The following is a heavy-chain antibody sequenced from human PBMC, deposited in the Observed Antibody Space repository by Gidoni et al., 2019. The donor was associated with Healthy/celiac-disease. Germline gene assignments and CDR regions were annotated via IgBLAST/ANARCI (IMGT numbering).Heavy chain of an antibody. CDR1: GGPISSSNW. CDR2: IYHSGST. V-gene: IGHV4-4*02. CDR3: ARFLSKVYGGFDY. D-gene: IGHD2-8*01. Sequence: QVQLQESGPGLVKPSGTLSLTCAVSGGPISSSNWWSWVRQPPGKGLEWIGDIYHSGSTNYNPSLKSRVTRSLDKSKNQFSLKLSSVTAADTAVYYCARFLSKVYGGFDYWGQGTLVTVSS. J-gene: IGHJ4*02.